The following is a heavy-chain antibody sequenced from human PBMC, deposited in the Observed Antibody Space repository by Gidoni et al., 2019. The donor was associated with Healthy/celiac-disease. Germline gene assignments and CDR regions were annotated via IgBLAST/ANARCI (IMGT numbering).Heavy chain of an antibody. D-gene: IGHD5-18*01. Sequence: QVQLQQWGAGLLKPSETLSLTCAVYGGCFSGYYWSWIRQPPGKGLEWIGEINHSGSTNYNPSLKSRVTISVDTSKNQFSLKLSSVTAADTAVYYCARVGPSGYTNWFDPWGQGTLVTVSS. CDR2: INHSGST. CDR1: GGCFSGYY. CDR3: ARVGPSGYTNWFDP. J-gene: IGHJ5*02. V-gene: IGHV4-34*01.